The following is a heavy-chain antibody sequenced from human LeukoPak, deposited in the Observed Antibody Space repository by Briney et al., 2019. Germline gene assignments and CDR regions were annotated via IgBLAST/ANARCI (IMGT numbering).Heavy chain of an antibody. D-gene: IGHD3-22*01. CDR1: GGSISSYY. V-gene: IGHV4-59*01. Sequence: SETLSLTCTVSGGSISSYYWSWIRQPPGKGLEWIGYIYYSGSTNYNPSLKSRVTISVDTSKNQFSLKLSSVTAADTAVYYCARDLQGAPTYHYDSSGYPENDAFDIWGQGTMVTVSS. CDR3: ARDLQGAPTYHYDSSGYPENDAFDI. CDR2: IYYSGST. J-gene: IGHJ3*02.